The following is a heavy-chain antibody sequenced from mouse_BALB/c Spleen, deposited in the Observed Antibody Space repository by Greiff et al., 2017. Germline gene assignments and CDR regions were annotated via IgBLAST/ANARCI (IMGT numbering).Heavy chain of an antibody. D-gene: IGHD1-2*01. J-gene: IGHJ3*01. CDR1: GYTFTSYW. CDR3: ASGYYGFAY. CDR2: INPSTGYT. V-gene: IGHV1-7*01. Sequence: QVQLQQSGAELAKPGASVKMSCKASGYTFTSYWVHWVKQRPGQGLEWIGYINPSTGYTEYNQKFKDKATLTADKSSSTAYMQLSSLTSEDSAVYYCASGYYGFAYWGQGTLVTVSA.